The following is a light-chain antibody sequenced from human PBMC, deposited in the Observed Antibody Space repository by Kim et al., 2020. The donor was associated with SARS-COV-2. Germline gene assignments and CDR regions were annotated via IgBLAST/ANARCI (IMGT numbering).Light chain of an antibody. V-gene: IGLV3-1*01. J-gene: IGLJ2*01. Sequence: VSPGQTASITCSGDKLGDKYTCWYQQKPGQSPVLVIYQDNKRPSGIPERFSGSNSGNTATLTIRGTQAMDEADYFCQAWDSSTVVFGGGTQLTVL. CDR3: QAWDSSTVV. CDR2: QDN. CDR1: KLGDKY.